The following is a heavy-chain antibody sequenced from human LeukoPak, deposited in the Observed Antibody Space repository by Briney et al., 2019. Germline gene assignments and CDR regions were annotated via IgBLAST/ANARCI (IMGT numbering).Heavy chain of an antibody. Sequence: GGSLRLSCAASGFTFSNYGMHWVRQAPGKGLEWVAFIRYDGSNKYYADSVKGRFTISRDNSKNTLYLQMNSLRAEDTAVYYCAKVVYYGSGSYYYMDVWGKGTTVTISS. D-gene: IGHD3-10*01. CDR2: IRYDGSNK. CDR1: GFTFSNYG. J-gene: IGHJ6*03. V-gene: IGHV3-30*02. CDR3: AKVVYYGSGSYYYMDV.